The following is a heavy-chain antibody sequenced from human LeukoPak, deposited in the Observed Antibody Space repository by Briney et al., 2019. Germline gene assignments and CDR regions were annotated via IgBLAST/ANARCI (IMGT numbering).Heavy chain of an antibody. CDR1: GFTFSNFY. J-gene: IGHJ4*02. V-gene: IGHV3-7*03. Sequence: GGSLRLSCAASGFTFSNFYMNWVRQAPGKGLGWVANIKEDGSEKHYVDFVKGRFTISRDNANNSLYLQMNSLRAEDTAVYYCAKAPVGHCSGGSCYPFDYWGQGTLVTVSS. CDR3: AKAPVGHCSGGSCYPFDY. CDR2: IKEDGSEK. D-gene: IGHD2-15*01.